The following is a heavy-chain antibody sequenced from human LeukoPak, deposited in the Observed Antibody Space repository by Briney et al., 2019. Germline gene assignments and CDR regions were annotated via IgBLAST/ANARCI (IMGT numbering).Heavy chain of an antibody. D-gene: IGHD6-19*01. CDR1: GFTFSDYW. Sequence: GGSLRLSCATSGFTFSDYWMCWVRQAPGKGLEWVANIRQDGGDKYYADSVKGRFTISRDNAKNSLYLQMNSLRAEDTAVYSCARGADSSGFGWGQGTLVTVSS. CDR2: IRQDGGDK. V-gene: IGHV3-7*03. CDR3: ARGADSSGFG. J-gene: IGHJ4*02.